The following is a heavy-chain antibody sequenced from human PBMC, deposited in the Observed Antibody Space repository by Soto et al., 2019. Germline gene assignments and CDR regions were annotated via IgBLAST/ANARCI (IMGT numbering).Heavy chain of an antibody. CDR2: IKSKTDGGTT. CDR3: TSNYGDYLYYYYGMDV. CDR1: GFTFSNAW. J-gene: IGHJ6*02. Sequence: EVQLVESGGGLVKPGGSLRLSCAASGFTFSNAWMSWVRQAPGKGLEWVGRIKSKTDGGTTDYAAPVKGRFTISRDDSNNTLYLQMNSLKTEDTAVYYCTSNYGDYLYYYYGMDVWGQGTTVTVSS. D-gene: IGHD4-17*01. V-gene: IGHV3-15*01.